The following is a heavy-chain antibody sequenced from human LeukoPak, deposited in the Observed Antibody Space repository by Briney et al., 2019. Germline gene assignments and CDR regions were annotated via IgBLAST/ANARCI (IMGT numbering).Heavy chain of an antibody. CDR1: GFIFSSYA. CDR3: AKDKGSRYFDWSFDH. CDR2: ISGSGGST. Sequence: GGSLRLSCAASGFIFSSYAMSWVRQAPGKGLEWVSAISGSGGSTYYVDSVKGRFTISRDNSKNTLYLQMNSLRAEDTAVYYCAKDKGSRYFDWSFDHWGQGTLVTVSS. J-gene: IGHJ4*02. D-gene: IGHD3-9*01. V-gene: IGHV3-23*01.